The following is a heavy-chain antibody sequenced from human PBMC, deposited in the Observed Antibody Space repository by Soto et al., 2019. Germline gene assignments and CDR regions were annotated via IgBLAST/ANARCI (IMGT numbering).Heavy chain of an antibody. CDR1: GGSFSGYY. V-gene: IGHV4-34*01. CDR2: INHSGST. Sequence: SETLSLTCAVYGGSFSGYYWSWIRQPPGKGLEWIGEINHSGSTNYNPSLKSRVTISVDTSKNQFSLKLSSVTAADTAVYYCARGDQGPRLGYCSSTSCYRWFDPWGQGTLVTVSS. J-gene: IGHJ5*02. D-gene: IGHD2-2*02. CDR3: ARGDQGPRLGYCSSTSCYRWFDP.